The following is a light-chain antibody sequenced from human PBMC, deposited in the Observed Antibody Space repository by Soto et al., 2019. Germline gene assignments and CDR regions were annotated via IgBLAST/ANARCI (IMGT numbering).Light chain of an antibody. Sequence: EIVMTQSPATLSVSLGERATLSFRASQSVSSSYLAWYQQKPGQAPRLLIYGASSRATGFPDRFSGSGSGTDFTLTISGLEPEDSAVYYCQQYGSSSEITFGQGTRLEI. CDR1: QSVSSSY. J-gene: IGKJ5*01. V-gene: IGKV3-20*01. CDR2: GAS. CDR3: QQYGSSSEIT.